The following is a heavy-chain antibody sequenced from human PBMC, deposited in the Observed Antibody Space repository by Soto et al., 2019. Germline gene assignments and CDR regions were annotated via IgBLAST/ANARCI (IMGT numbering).Heavy chain of an antibody. CDR3: ARDAGTYRYYFDY. J-gene: IGHJ4*02. V-gene: IGHV4-38-2*02. CDR1: GYAIIDGYF. Sequence: PSETLSPTCAVSGYAIIDGYFWALIRHPPGEVLEWIGTIYHSGNTFYNPSLRGRVTMSLDTSNNHYSLSLRSLTAADTAVYYCARDAGTYRYYFDYWGQGTLVTVSS. CDR2: IYHSGNT.